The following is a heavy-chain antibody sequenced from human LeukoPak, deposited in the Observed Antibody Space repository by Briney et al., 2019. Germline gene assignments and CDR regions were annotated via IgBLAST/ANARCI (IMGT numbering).Heavy chain of an antibody. J-gene: IGHJ5*02. CDR2: INPNRGRT. CDR1: VYTFTGYY. Sequence: ASVKVSCKASVYTFTGYYMHWVRQAPGQGLEWMGWINPNRGRTNYPQKFQGRVTMTRDTSISTAYMELSRLRSDDTAVYYCARLSSGWNWFDPWGQGTLVTVSS. CDR3: ARLSSGWNWFDP. V-gene: IGHV1-2*02. D-gene: IGHD6-19*01.